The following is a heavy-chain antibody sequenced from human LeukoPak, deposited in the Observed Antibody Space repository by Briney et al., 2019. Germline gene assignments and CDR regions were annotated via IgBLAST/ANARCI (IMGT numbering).Heavy chain of an antibody. Sequence: GASVKVSCKASGYTFTGYYMHWVRQAPGQGLEWMGWINPKRGDTNYAQKFQGRVTMTRDTSISTAYMELDRLRFDDTAVYYCARDSGEVPDYWGQGTLVTVSS. CDR2: INPKRGDT. D-gene: IGHD3-10*01. CDR3: ARDSGEVPDY. CDR1: GYTFTGYY. V-gene: IGHV1-2*02. J-gene: IGHJ4*02.